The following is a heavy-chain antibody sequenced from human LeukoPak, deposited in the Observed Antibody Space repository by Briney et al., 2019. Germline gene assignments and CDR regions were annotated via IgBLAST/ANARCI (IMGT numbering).Heavy chain of an antibody. D-gene: IGHD3-3*01. J-gene: IGHJ5*02. CDR2: IYYSGST. CDR3: ARHIYDFWSGYYTGIGWFDP. V-gene: IGHV4-59*08. Sequence: PSETLSLTCTVSGGSISSYYWSWIRQPPGKGLEWIGYIYYSGSTNYNPSLKSRVTISVDTSKDQFSLKLSSVTAADTAVYYCARHIYDFWSGYYTGIGWFDPWGQGTLVTVSS. CDR1: GGSISSYY.